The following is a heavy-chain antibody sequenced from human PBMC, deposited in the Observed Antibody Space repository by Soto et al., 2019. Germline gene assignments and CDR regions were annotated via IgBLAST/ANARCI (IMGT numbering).Heavy chain of an antibody. CDR3: ASFRDGYITGGY. CDR2: INPSGGST. V-gene: IGHV1-46*01. D-gene: IGHD5-12*01. J-gene: IGHJ4*02. Sequence: ASVKVSCKASGYTFTSYYMHWVRQAPGQGLEWMGIINPSGGSTTYAQKFQGRVTMTRDTSTSTVYMELSSLRSEDTAVYYCASFRDGYITGGYWGQGTPVTVSS. CDR1: GYTFTSYY.